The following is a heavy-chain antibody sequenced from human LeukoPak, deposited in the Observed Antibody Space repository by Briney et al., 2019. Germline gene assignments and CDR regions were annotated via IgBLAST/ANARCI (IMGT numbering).Heavy chain of an antibody. D-gene: IGHD6-13*01. V-gene: IGHV4-30-2*01. Sequence: PSQTLSLTCTVSGGSISSGGYYWSWIRQPPGKGLEWIGEINHSGSTNYNPSLKSRVTISVDTSKNQFSLKLSSVTAADTAVYYCARWCCSSWKGDRYMDVWGKGTTVTVSS. CDR1: GGSISSGGYY. CDR3: ARWCCSSWKGDRYMDV. J-gene: IGHJ6*03. CDR2: INHSGST.